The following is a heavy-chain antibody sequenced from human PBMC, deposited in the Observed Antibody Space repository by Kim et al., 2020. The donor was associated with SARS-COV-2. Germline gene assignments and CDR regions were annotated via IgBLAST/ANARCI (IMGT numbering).Heavy chain of an antibody. CDR2: IIGNGTTI. J-gene: IGHJ4*02. D-gene: IGHD4-4*01. Sequence: GGSLRHSCAASGFTFSSYEMNWVRQAPGKGLEWVADIIGNGTTIYYADSVRGRFTISRDNDKNSLYLQMNSLRAEDTAVYYCARGPNYSPFDYWGQGTLVTAS. V-gene: IGHV3-48*03. CDR3: ARGPNYSPFDY. CDR1: GFTFSSYE.